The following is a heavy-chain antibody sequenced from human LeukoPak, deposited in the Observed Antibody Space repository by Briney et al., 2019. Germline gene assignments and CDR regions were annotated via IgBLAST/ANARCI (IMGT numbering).Heavy chain of an antibody. V-gene: IGHV1-18*01. Sequence: GASVKVSCKASGYTFTSNGITWVRQAPGQGLEWMGWISAYNGNTNYAQKLQGRVTMTRDTSISTAYMELKSLRFDDTAVYYCASSSGRPGYCSGGSCYSPSPYYMDVWGKGTTVTVSS. J-gene: IGHJ6*03. D-gene: IGHD2-15*01. CDR3: ASSSGRPGYCSGGSCYSPSPYYMDV. CDR2: ISAYNGNT. CDR1: GYTFTSNG.